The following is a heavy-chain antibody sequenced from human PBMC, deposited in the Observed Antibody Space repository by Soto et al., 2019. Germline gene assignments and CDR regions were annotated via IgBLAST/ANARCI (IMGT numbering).Heavy chain of an antibody. J-gene: IGHJ3*02. Sequence: GGSLRLSCAASGFTFSSYGMHWVRQAPGKGLEWVAVISYDGSNKYYADSVKGRFTISRDNSKNTLYLQMNSLRAEDTAVYYCAKGRTPDYSNTRTGDAFDIWGQGTMVTVSS. CDR3: AKGRTPDYSNTRTGDAFDI. D-gene: IGHD4-4*01. CDR2: ISYDGSNK. CDR1: GFTFSSYG. V-gene: IGHV3-30*18.